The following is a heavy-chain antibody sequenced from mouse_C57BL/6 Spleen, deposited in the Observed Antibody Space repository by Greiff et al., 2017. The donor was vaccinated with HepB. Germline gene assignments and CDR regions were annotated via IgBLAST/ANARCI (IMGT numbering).Heavy chain of an antibody. Sequence: VQLQQPGAELVMPGASVKLSCKASGYTFTSYWMHWVKQRPGQGLEWIGEIDPSDSYTNYNQKFKGKSTLTVDKSSSTAYMQLSSLTSEDSAVYYCARPSYYDSSYVFAYWGQGTLVTVSA. CDR3: ARPSYYDSSYVFAY. D-gene: IGHD1-1*01. J-gene: IGHJ3*01. V-gene: IGHV1-69*01. CDR1: GYTFTSYW. CDR2: IDPSDSYT.